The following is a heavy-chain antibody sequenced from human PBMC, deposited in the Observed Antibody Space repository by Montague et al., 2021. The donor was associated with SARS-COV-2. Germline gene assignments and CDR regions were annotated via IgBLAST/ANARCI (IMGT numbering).Heavy chain of an antibody. D-gene: IGHD6-19*01. V-gene: IGHV6-1*01. J-gene: IGHJ4*02. CDR2: TNYRSKWHY. Sequence: CAISGDSVSSNNAAWNWIRQSPSRGLEWLGRTNYRSKWHYDYAVSVKSRILIIPNTSENQFSLKLSSVTAADTAVYYCARLKGSGWNYYFDYWGQGTLVTVSS. CDR1: GDSVSSNNAA. CDR3: ARLKGSGWNYYFDY.